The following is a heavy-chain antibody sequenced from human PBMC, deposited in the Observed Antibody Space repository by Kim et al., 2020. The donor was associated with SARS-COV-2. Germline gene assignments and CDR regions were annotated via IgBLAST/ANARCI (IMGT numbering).Heavy chain of an antibody. V-gene: IGHV1-18*01. Sequence: ASVKLSCRASGYTFARYGISWVRQAPGQGLEWLGWIGAYNGNADYAQKFQGRITMTTDIPTSTAYVELRSLRSDDTAVYYCARGGRGDYFYNGMDVWGQGTAVIVS. D-gene: IGHD3-10*01. J-gene: IGHJ6*02. CDR1: GYTFARYG. CDR3: ARGGRGDYFYNGMDV. CDR2: IGAYNGNA.